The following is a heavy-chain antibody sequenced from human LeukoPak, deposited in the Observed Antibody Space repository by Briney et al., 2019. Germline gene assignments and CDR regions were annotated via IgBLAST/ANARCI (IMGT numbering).Heavy chain of an antibody. CDR1: GGTFISYT. D-gene: IGHD3-10*01. V-gene: IGHV1-8*03. CDR3: ARGVGIYYYMDV. CDR2: MNPNSGNT. J-gene: IGHJ6*03. Sequence: SSVKVSCKASGGTFISYTINWVRQATGQGLEWMGWMNPNSGNTGYAQKFQGRVTITRNTSISTAYMELSSLRSEDTAVYYCARGVGIYYYMDVWGKGTTVTVSS.